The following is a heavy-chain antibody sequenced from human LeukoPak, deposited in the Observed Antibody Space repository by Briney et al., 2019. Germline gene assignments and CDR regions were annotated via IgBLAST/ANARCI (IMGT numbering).Heavy chain of an antibody. J-gene: IGHJ4*02. CDR3: ARTVHYSSGWSPTYYFDY. Sequence: SETLSLTCTVSGGSISTYYWSWIRQPPGKGLEWIGYIYDSGSTNYKPSLKSRVTMSVDTSKNQLSLKLSSVAAADTAVYYCARTVHYSSGWSPTYYFDYWGQGTPVTVSS. V-gene: IGHV4-59*01. CDR2: IYDSGST. D-gene: IGHD6-19*01. CDR1: GGSISTYY.